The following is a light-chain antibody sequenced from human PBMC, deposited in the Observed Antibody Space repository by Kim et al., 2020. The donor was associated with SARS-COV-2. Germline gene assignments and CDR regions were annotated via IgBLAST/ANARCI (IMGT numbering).Light chain of an antibody. Sequence: SVSPGQSAPLACRASQRISGNLAWYQQKPGQAPRLLMYGASTRATGIPARFSGSGSGTEFTLTISSLQSKDFAVYYCQQYNNWLTFGQGTKVDIK. CDR3: QQYNNWLT. CDR1: QRISGN. CDR2: GAS. J-gene: IGKJ1*01. V-gene: IGKV3D-15*01.